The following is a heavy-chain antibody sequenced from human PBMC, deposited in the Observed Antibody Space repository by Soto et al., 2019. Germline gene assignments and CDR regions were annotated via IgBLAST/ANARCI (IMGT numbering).Heavy chain of an antibody. CDR1: GGSFSGYY. D-gene: IGHD2-8*02. Sequence: QVQIQQWGAGLLNPSETLSLTCAVYGGSFSGYYWTWIRQPPGTGLEWIGEINHSGSTNYNPSLKSRVTISVDTSKNQFSLKLTSVTAADTAVYYCARDKITGLFDYWGQGTLVTVSS. CDR3: ARDKITGLFDY. CDR2: INHSGST. V-gene: IGHV4-34*01. J-gene: IGHJ4*02.